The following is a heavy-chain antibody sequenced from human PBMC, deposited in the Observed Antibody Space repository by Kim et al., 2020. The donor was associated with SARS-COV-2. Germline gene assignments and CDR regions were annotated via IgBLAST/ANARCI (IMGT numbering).Heavy chain of an antibody. V-gene: IGHV3-66*01. CDR2: GST. D-gene: IGHD2-15*01. CDR3: ARGINWFDP. Sequence: GSTYYADSVKGRFTISRDNSKNTLYLQMNSLRAEDTAVYYCARGINWFDPWGQGTLVTVSS. J-gene: IGHJ5*02.